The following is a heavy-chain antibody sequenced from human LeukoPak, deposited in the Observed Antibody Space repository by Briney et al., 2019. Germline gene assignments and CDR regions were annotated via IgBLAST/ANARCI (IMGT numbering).Heavy chain of an antibody. D-gene: IGHD3-16*02. CDR3: ARDRGYDYVWGSYRYTGAFDI. V-gene: IGHV3-7*01. CDR2: IKQDGSGK. CDR1: GFTFSSYW. J-gene: IGHJ3*02. Sequence: PGGSLRLSCAASGFTFSSYWMSWVRQAPGKGLEWVANIKQDGSGKYYVDSVKGRFTISRDNAKNSLYLQMNSLRAEDTAVYYCARDRGYDYVWGSYRYTGAFDIWGQGTMVTVSS.